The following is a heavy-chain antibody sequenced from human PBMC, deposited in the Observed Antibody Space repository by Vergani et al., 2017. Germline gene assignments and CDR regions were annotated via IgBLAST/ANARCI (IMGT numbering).Heavy chain of an antibody. V-gene: IGHV3-30*18. J-gene: IGHJ4*01. CDR2: ISYDGSNK. Sequence: QVQLVESGGGVVQPGRSLRLSCAASGFTFSSYGMHWVRQAPGKGLEWVAVISYDGSNKYYADSVKGRFTISRDNSKNTLYLQMNSLRAEDTAVYYCAKDGRAAAGYHMYYFACWGEGTLVTVSS. D-gene: IGHD6-13*01. CDR3: AKDGRAAAGYHMYYFAC. CDR1: GFTFSSYG.